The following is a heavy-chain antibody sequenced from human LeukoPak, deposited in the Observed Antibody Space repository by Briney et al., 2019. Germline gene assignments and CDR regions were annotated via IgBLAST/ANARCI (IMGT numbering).Heavy chain of an antibody. V-gene: IGHV3-11*01. J-gene: IGHJ4*02. CDR2: INHSGSTI. Sequence: GGTLRLSCAASGFIFSDYYMNWIRRAPGKGLEWVSYINHSGSTIYYADSVTGRFTISRDNATNSLFLQMNGLRAEDTAVYYCARGGQFRGNDLDASPDVDYWGQGTLVTVSS. D-gene: IGHD3-16*01. CDR1: GFIFSDYY. CDR3: ARGGQFRGNDLDASPDVDY.